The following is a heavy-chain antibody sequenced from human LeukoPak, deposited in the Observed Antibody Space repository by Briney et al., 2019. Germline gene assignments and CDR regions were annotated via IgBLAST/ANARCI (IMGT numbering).Heavy chain of an antibody. CDR3: ARDLIDFWSGYLHDAFDI. J-gene: IGHJ3*02. CDR2: ISAYNGNT. Sequence: ASVKVSCKASGYTFTSYAMNWVRQAPGQGLEWMGWISAYNGNTNYAQKLQGRVTMTTDTSTSTAYMELRSLRSDDTAVYYCARDLIDFWSGYLHDAFDIWGQGTMVTVSS. D-gene: IGHD3-3*01. CDR1: GYTFTSYA. V-gene: IGHV1-18*01.